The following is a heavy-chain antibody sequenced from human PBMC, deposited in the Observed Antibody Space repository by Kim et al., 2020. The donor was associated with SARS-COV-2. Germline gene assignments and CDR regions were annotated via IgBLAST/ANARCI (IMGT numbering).Heavy chain of an antibody. V-gene: IGHV4-34*01. Sequence: SETLSLTCAVYGGSFSNYYWSWLRQPPGKGLEWIGEINHSGSTNCNPSLKSRVTISVVTSKNQFSLNLSSVTAADTAVYYCASGGPISEYDFLTRHNWFEPWGQGTLVTVSS. CDR3: ASGGPISEYDFLTRHNWFEP. J-gene: IGHJ5*02. CDR2: INHSGST. D-gene: IGHD3-9*01. CDR1: GGSFSNYY.